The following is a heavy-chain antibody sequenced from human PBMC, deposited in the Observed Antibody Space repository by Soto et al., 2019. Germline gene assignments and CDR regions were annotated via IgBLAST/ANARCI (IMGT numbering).Heavy chain of an antibody. J-gene: IGHJ3*02. V-gene: IGHV3-30*18. CDR2: ISDDGSDR. CDR1: GFTFSTYG. Sequence: QVHLVESGGGVVQPGRSLRLSCAASGFTFSTYGMYWVRQAPVRGLEWVAVISDDGSDRYYADSVKGRFSISRDNSKNTLYLQMNSLRAEDTALYYCAKDQTQACDIWGQGTMVTVSA. CDR3: AKDQTQACDI.